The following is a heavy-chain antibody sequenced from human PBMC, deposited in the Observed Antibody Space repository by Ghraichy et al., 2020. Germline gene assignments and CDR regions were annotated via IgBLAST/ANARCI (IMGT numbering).Heavy chain of an antibody. Sequence: ASVKVSCKASGYTFTSYDINWVRQATGQGLEWMGWMNPNSGNTGYAQKFQGRVTMTRNTSISTAYMELSSLRSEDTAVYYCARSGAKAVKQWLVLPKKTYYYYMDVWGKGTTVTVSS. J-gene: IGHJ6*03. V-gene: IGHV1-8*01. CDR1: GYTFTSYD. CDR2: MNPNSGNT. CDR3: ARSGAKAVKQWLVLPKKTYYYYMDV. D-gene: IGHD6-19*01.